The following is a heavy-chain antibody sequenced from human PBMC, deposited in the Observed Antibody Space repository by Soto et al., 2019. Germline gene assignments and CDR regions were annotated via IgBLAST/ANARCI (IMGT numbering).Heavy chain of an antibody. D-gene: IGHD2-2*01. CDR1: GFTFSSYS. J-gene: IGHJ6*03. V-gene: IGHV3-21*01. CDR3: ARDRCSSTSCYVYYYYYMDV. Sequence: GGSLRLSCAASGFTFSSYSMNWVRQAPGKGLEWVSSICSSSSYIYYADSLKGRFTISRDNAKNSLYLQMNSLRAEDTVVYYCARDRCSSTSCYVYYYYYMDVWGKGTTVTVSS. CDR2: ICSSSSYI.